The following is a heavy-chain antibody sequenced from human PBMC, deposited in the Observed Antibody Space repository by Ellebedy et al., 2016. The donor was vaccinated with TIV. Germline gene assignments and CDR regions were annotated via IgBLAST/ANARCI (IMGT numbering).Heavy chain of an antibody. CDR1: GYSFTTYW. CDR3: ARQGRQRRTPPFDF. V-gene: IGHV5-51*01. D-gene: IGHD6-25*01. J-gene: IGHJ4*02. Sequence: PGGSLRLSCKGSGYSFTTYWIGWVRQTPGKGLEWMGIIYPGDSDVRYSPSFQGQVTISADQSITTAYLQWPSLKASDTAIYFCARQGRQRRTPPFDFWGRGTLVTVSS. CDR2: IYPGDSDV.